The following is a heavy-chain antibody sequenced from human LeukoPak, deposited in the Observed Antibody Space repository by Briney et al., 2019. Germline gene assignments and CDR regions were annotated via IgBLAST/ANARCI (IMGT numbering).Heavy chain of an antibody. D-gene: IGHD6-19*01. V-gene: IGHV1-8*01. CDR1: GYTFTSYD. CDR2: MNPNSSNT. Sequence: ASVKVSCKASGYTFTSYDINWVRQATGQGLEWMGWMNPNSSNTGYAQRFQGRVTMTRNTSVSTAYMELSSLTSEDTAVYYCARVPLPVAGKGSLDWIDPWGQGTLVTVSS. J-gene: IGHJ5*02. CDR3: ARVPLPVAGKGSLDWIDP.